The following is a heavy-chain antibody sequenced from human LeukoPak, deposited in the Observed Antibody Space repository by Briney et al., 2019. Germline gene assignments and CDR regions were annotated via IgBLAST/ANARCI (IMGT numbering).Heavy chain of an antibody. J-gene: IGHJ4*02. CDR3: ARGGVLWTYDY. Sequence: SETLSLTCTVSGGSISSYYWSWVRQPPGKGLEGIGYIYYSGSTNYDPSLKSRVTISVDTSKNQFSLKLSSVTAADTAVYYCARGGVLWTYDYWGQGTLVTVSS. CDR2: IYYSGST. CDR1: GGSISSYY. D-gene: IGHD3/OR15-3a*01. V-gene: IGHV4-59*01.